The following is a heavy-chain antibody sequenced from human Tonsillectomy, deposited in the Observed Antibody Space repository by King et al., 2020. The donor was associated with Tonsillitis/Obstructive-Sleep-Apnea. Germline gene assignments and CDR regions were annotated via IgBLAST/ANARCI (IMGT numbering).Heavy chain of an antibody. CDR1: GGSISSSSYY. V-gene: IGHV4-39*02. CDR2: IYYSGST. Sequence: QLQLQESGPGLVKPSETLSLTCTVSGGSISSSSYYWDWIRQPPGKGLEWIGSIYYSGSTYYNPSLKSRVTISVDTSKNQFSLKLSSVTAADTAVYYCAREVVWGSYRYPYFDYWGQGNLVTVSS. CDR3: AREVVWGSYRYPYFDY. J-gene: IGHJ4*02. D-gene: IGHD3-16*02.